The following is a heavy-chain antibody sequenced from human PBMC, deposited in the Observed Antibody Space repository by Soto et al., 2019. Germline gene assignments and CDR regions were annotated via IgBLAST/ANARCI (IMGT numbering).Heavy chain of an antibody. V-gene: IGHV4-39*01. CDR2: IYYTGST. CDR3: MLGSGYSD. J-gene: IGHJ4*02. D-gene: IGHD3-22*01. CDR1: GGSISSSSYY. Sequence: PSETLSLTCTVSGGSISSSSYYWGWIRQPPGKGLEWIGNIYYTGSTYYNPSLKNRVTISVDTSKNQFSLKLSSVTAADTAVYYCMLGSGYSDWGQGTLVTVSS.